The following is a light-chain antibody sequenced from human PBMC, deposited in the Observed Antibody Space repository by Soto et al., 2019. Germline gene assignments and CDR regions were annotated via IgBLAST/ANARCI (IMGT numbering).Light chain of an antibody. J-gene: IGLJ3*02. Sequence: QSVLTQSSSASASLRCSVKLTCTLSRGHSSYIIAWHQQQPGKAPRYLMKLEGSGSYNKGSGVPDRFSGSSSGADRYLTISNLQFEDEADYYCETWDSNTHVFGGGTKVTVL. V-gene: IGLV4-60*02. CDR3: ETWDSNTHV. CDR1: RGHSSYI. CDR2: LEGSGSY.